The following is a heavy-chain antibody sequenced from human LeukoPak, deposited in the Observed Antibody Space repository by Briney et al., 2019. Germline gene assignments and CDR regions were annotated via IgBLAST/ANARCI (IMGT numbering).Heavy chain of an antibody. CDR2: VNQDGSDK. J-gene: IGHJ4*02. D-gene: IGHD2/OR15-2a*01. CDR3: ARVRGDYCFDY. V-gene: IGHV3-7*04. Sequence: PGGSLRLSCAASGFIFCSYWMSWVRQAPGEGLEWVANVNQDGSDKYYLDSVKGRFTISRDNAKNSLYLQMNSLRAEDTAVYYCARVRGDYCFDYWGQGTLVTVSS. CDR1: GFIFCSYW.